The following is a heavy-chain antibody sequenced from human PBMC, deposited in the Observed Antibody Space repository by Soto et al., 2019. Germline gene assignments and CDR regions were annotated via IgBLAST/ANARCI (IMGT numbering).Heavy chain of an antibody. D-gene: IGHD6-13*01. J-gene: IGHJ4*02. CDR3: ARGIAAAPTDY. CDR2: INHSGST. CDR1: GGSFSGYY. Sequence: QVQLQQWGAGLLKASETLSLTCAVYGGSFSGYYWSWIRQPPGKGLEWIGEINHSGSTNYNPSLKSRVTISVDTSKNQFSLQLSSVTAADTAVYYCARGIAAAPTDYWGQGTLVTVSS. V-gene: IGHV4-34*01.